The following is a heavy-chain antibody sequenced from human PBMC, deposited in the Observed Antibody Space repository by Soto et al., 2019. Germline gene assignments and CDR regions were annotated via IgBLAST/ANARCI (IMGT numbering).Heavy chain of an antibody. CDR2: ISHEGATK. V-gene: IGHV3-23*01. J-gene: IGHJ4*02. Sequence: GGSLRLSCAASGFTFSDYPMSWVRQAPGKGLEWVSAISHEGATKLYEDSVEGRFTVSRDNPMNTLYLQMNSLRAEDTATYYCAKRRMVGSTPGYFDHWGPGTLVTVSS. CDR1: GFTFSDYP. D-gene: IGHD2-8*01. CDR3: AKRRMVGSTPGYFDH.